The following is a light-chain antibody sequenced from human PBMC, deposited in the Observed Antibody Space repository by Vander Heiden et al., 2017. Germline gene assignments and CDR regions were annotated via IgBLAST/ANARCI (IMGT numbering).Light chain of an antibody. CDR2: AAS. CDR3: QQSYSTIT. J-gene: IGKJ5*01. CDR1: RYINTY. Sequence: DIQLTQSPSSLSASVGDSVSITCRASRYINTYLNWYQQKPGKAPRLLIYAASSLQSGVPLRFSGSGSGTDFTLTISRLRPEDFATYYCQQSYSTITFGQGTRLEI. V-gene: IGKV1-39*01.